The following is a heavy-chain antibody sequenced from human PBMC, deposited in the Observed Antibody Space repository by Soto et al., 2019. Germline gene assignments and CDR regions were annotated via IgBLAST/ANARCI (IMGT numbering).Heavy chain of an antibody. CDR3: ARSYSSSSYFDY. Sequence: GESLKISCKGSGYSFTIYWIAWVRQMPGKGLEWMGMTYPGDSDTRYSPSFQGQVTISADKSITTAYLQWSSLSASDTAMYYCARSYSSSSYFDYWGQGALVTVSS. J-gene: IGHJ4*02. CDR1: GYSFTIYW. D-gene: IGHD6-6*01. CDR2: TYPGDSDT. V-gene: IGHV5-51*01.